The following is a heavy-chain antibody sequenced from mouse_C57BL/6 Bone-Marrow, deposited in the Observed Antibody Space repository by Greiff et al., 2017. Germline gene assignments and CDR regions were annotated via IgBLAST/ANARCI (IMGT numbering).Heavy chain of an antibody. V-gene: IGHV1-81*01. CDR2: IYPRSGNT. CDR3: ARVGDYYGPAWFAY. J-gene: IGHJ3*01. D-gene: IGHD1-1*01. Sequence: QVQLKQSGAELARPGASVKLSCKASGYTFTSYGISWVKQRTGQGLEWIGEIYPRSGNTYYNEKFKGKDTLTADKSSSTAYLELRSLTSADSAVYFCARVGDYYGPAWFAYWGQGTLVTVSA. CDR1: GYTFTSYG.